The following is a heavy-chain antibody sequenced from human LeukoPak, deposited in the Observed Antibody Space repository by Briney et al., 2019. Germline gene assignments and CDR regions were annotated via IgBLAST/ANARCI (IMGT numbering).Heavy chain of an antibody. D-gene: IGHD2-2*01. J-gene: IGHJ5*02. V-gene: IGHV1-8*01. Sequence: ASVKVSCKASGYTFTNYDINWVRQAAGQGLEWMAWMNPNTGKSGYAQRFQGRVTMTRDTSIDTAYMELRSLGSEDTAVYYCARKSCSSTSCLHPWGQGTLVTVSS. CDR2: MNPNTGKS. CDR1: GYTFTNYD. CDR3: ARKSCSSTSCLHP.